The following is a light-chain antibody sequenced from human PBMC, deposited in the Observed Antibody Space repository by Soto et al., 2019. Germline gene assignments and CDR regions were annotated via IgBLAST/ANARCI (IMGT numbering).Light chain of an antibody. J-gene: IGLJ1*01. V-gene: IGLV2-23*02. CDR2: EVS. CDR3: CSYATSSYV. Sequence: QPSSLAGSPGQLITNSCTGTSSDVGSYNLVSWYQQHPGKAPKLIIFEVSKRPSGVSDRFSGSKSGNTASLTISGLQAEDDADFYCCSYATSSYVFGTGTKVTVL. CDR1: SSDVGSYNL.